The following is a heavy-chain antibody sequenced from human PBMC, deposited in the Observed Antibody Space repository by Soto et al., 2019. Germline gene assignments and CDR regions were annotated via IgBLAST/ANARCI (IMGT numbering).Heavy chain of an antibody. CDR2: IIPIFGTA. V-gene: IGHV1-69*01. D-gene: IGHD3-22*01. J-gene: IGHJ4*02. CDR1: GGTFSSYA. CDR3: ARGSRPTSYYDSSGYYFPNFDY. Sequence: QVQLVQSGAEVKKPGSSVKVSCKASGGTFSSYAISWVRQAPGQGLEWMGGIIPIFGTANYAQKFQGRVTITADESRRTAYMELSSLRSEDTAVYYCARGSRPTSYYDSSGYYFPNFDYWGQGTLVTVSS.